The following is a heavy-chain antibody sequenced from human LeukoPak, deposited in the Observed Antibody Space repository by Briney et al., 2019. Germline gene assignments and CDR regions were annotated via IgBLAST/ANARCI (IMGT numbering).Heavy chain of an antibody. CDR2: LYYMRGA. D-gene: IGHD2-21*02. CDR1: GGSISGYY. J-gene: IGHJ4*02. V-gene: IGHV4-59*01. CDR3: ARGGIGDCGGDCIPGYFDY. Sequence: PSETLSLTCTVSGGSISGYYWSWSRQPPGKGVEWIGNLYYMRGAWYKSSLKSRVTTSVDTSRNEFSLKLSSVTAADTAVYYCARGGIGDCGGDCIPGYFDYWGQGTLVTVSS.